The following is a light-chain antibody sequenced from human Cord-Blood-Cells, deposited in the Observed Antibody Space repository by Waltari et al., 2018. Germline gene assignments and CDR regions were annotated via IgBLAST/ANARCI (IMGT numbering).Light chain of an antibody. J-gene: IGLJ1*01. CDR3: SSYTSSSTLEV. CDR2: DVS. Sequence: QSALPQPASVSGSPGQSITIPCTGTSSDVGGYNYVSWYQQHPGKAPKLMIYDVSNRPSGVSNRFSGSKSGNTASLTISGLQAEDEADYYCSSYTSSSTLEVFGTGTKVTVL. CDR1: SSDVGGYNY. V-gene: IGLV2-14*01.